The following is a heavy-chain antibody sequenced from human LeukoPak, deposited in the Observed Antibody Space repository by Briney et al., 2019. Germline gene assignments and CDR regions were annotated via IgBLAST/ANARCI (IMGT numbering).Heavy chain of an antibody. D-gene: IGHD2-21*01. CDR2: IKPKTDGETT. CDR3: ITPLPYSAQ. J-gene: IGHJ4*02. Sequence: GGSLRLSCAASGFTFSSSAMSWVRQVPGKGLEWVGRIKPKTDGETTEYAAPVKDRFSISRDDSKSMMYLQMNSLKTEDTAVYYCITPLPYSAQGGQGTLVTVSS. CDR1: GFTFSSSA. V-gene: IGHV3-15*01.